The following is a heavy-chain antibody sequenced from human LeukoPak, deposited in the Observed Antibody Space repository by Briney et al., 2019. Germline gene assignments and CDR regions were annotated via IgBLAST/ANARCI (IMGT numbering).Heavy chain of an antibody. CDR3: AKDLLNSEY. J-gene: IGHJ4*02. V-gene: IGHV3-23*01. CDR1: GFTFRSYA. CDR2: ISSSGGTT. Sequence: QPGGSLRLSCAASGFTFRSYAMTWVRQAPGKGLEWVSGISSSGGTTYYADSVKGRFTISKDNSKSTLFLQMNSPTAEDTAVYYCAKDLLNSEYWGQGTLVTVSS.